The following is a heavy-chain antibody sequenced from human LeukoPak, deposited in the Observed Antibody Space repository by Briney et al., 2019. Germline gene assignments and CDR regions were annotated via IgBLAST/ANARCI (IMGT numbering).Heavy chain of an antibody. Sequence: SETLSLTCTVSGGSISSYYWSWIRQPPGKGLEWIGYIYYSGSTNYNPSLKSRVTISVDTSKNQFSLKLSSVTAADTAVYCCARVSREGIDYWGQGTLVTVSS. D-gene: IGHD1-26*01. CDR3: ARVSREGIDY. CDR2: IYYSGST. V-gene: IGHV4-59*01. J-gene: IGHJ4*02. CDR1: GGSISSYY.